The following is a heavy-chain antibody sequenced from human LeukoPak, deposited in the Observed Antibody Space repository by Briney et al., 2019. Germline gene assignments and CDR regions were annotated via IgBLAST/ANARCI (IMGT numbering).Heavy chain of an antibody. Sequence: SETLSLTCTVSGGSISSYYWSWIRQPPGKGLEWIGYIYYSGSTNYNPSLTSRVTISVDTSKNQFSLKLSSVTAADTAVYYCARNYYDSSGYYDWFDPWGQGTLVTVSS. CDR1: GGSISSYY. CDR2: IYYSGST. D-gene: IGHD3-22*01. CDR3: ARNYYDSSGYYDWFDP. J-gene: IGHJ5*02. V-gene: IGHV4-59*01.